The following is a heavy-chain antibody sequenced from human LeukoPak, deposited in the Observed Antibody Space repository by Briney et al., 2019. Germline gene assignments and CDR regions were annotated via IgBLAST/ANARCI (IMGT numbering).Heavy chain of an antibody. Sequence: PGGSLRLSCAASGFTFSSYAMSWVRQAPGKGLEWVSAISGSGGSTYYADSVKGRFTISRDDAKNSLYLQMNSLRAEDTAVYYCARERDPGNWFDPWGQGTLVTVSS. V-gene: IGHV3-23*01. CDR1: GFTFSSYA. J-gene: IGHJ5*02. CDR2: ISGSGGST. CDR3: ARERDPGNWFDP. D-gene: IGHD1-1*01.